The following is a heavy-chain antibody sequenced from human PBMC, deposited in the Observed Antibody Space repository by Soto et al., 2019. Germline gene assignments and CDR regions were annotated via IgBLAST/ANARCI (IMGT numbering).Heavy chain of an antibody. J-gene: IGHJ4*02. D-gene: IGHD3-10*01. V-gene: IGHV1-69*02. CDR3: ASEEYYYGSGAFFDY. Sequence: QVQLVQSGAEVKKPGSSVKVSCKASGGTFSSYTISWVRQAPGQGLEWMGRIIPIHGIANYAQKFQGRVTFXAHKSTSTAYTELSSLRSEDTAVYYCASEEYYYGSGAFFDYWGQGTLVTVSS. CDR1: GGTFSSYT. CDR2: IIPIHGIA.